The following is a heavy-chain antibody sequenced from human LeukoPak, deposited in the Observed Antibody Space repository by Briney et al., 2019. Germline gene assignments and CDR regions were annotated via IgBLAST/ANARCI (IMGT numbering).Heavy chain of an antibody. V-gene: IGHV3-30-3*01. CDR2: ISYDGSNK. J-gene: IGHJ4*02. Sequence: PEGSLRLSCAASGFTFSSYAMHWVRQAPGKGLEWVAVISYDGSNKYYADSVKGRFTISRDNSKNTLYLQMNSLRAEDTAVYYCARDRIQLWPRYYFDYWGQGTLVTVSS. CDR1: GFTFSSYA. D-gene: IGHD5-18*01. CDR3: ARDRIQLWPRYYFDY.